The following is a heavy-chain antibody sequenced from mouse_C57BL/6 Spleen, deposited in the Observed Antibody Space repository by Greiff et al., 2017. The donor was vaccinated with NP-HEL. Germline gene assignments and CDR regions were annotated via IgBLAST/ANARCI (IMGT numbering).Heavy chain of an antibody. D-gene: IGHD1-1*01. CDR3: ASLGYYGSSDGYFDG. V-gene: IGHV3-4*01. Sequence: EVKLMESGPALVKPSQTVSLTCTVTGYSITNGNHWWNWIRQVSGSKLEWIGYISSSGSTDSNPSLKSRISITSDTSKNQLFLQLNSVTTEDIATYYCASLGYYGSSDGYFDGWGTGTTVTVSS. J-gene: IGHJ1*03. CDR2: ISSSGST. CDR1: GYSITNGNHW.